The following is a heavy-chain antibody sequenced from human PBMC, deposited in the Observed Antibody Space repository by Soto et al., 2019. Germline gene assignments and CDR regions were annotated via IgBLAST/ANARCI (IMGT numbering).Heavy chain of an antibody. CDR3: ARDPGGGYCSGGSCTKYWYFDL. CDR2: INSDGSST. V-gene: IGHV3-74*01. Sequence: GGSLRLSCAASGFTFSSYWMHWVRQAPGKVLVWVSRINSDGSSTSYADSVKGRFTISRDNAKNTLYLQMNSLRAEDTAVYYCARDPGGGYCSGGSCTKYWYFDLWGRGTLVTVSS. J-gene: IGHJ2*01. D-gene: IGHD2-15*01. CDR1: GFTFSSYW.